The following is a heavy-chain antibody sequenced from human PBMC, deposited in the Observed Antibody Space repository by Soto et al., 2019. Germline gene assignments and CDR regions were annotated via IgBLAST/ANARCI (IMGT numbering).Heavy chain of an antibody. V-gene: IGHV5-51*01. D-gene: IGHD1-26*01. CDR3: ATYSAHYWPPGAY. CDR2: SYPRDADN. J-gene: IGHJ4*02. CDR1: EYIFTNYW. Sequence: GEYLKISWNGSEYIFTNYWIGWVREMPGKGLEWVGVSYPRDADNKYRPSLQDQVTISVDKSISTAYLQWSSLKASDTAMYYCATYSAHYWPPGAYWGQGTLVTVSS.